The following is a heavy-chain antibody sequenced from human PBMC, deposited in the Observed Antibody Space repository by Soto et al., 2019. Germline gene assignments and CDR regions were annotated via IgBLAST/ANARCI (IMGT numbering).Heavy chain of an antibody. CDR3: ARRFGLDV. CDR1: GYDFRNFW. CDR2: IYPGDSET. J-gene: IGHJ6*02. V-gene: IGHV5-51*01. Sequence: PGESLKISCRACGYDFRNFWIAWVRQMPGRGLELMGIIYPGDSETKYSPSFQGQVTISAAKSSSTAFLECNSLKDSDTAMYYCARRFGLDVWGQGTAVTVSS. D-gene: IGHD3-3*01.